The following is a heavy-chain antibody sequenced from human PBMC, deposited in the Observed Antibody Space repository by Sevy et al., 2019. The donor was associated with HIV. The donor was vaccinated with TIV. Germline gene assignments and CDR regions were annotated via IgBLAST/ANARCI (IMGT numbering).Heavy chain of an antibody. J-gene: IGHJ4*02. CDR3: VRAIAADGSF. D-gene: IGHD6-13*01. V-gene: IGHV3-23*01. CDR1: GFTFSSYV. Sequence: GGSLRLSCAASGFTFSSYVMSWVRQAPGGGLEWVSGIIGRGDSTYYADSVKGRFTISRDNSKNTLYLQMNSLRAEDTALYYCVRAIAADGSFWGQGTLVTVSS. CDR2: IIGRGDST.